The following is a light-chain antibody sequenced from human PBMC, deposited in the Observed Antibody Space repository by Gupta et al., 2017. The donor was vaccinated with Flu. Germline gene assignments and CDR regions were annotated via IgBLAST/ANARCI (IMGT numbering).Light chain of an antibody. Sequence: DVVLTQSPLSLPVSVGQPASISCRSSQSLVHSNGNSYLTWFQQRPGQSPRRLISRVSNRDSGVPDRVSGSGSGTYFTLRISRVEADDVGVYYCIQGTHWPTFGQGTKVEI. CDR3: IQGTHWPT. CDR1: QSLVHSNGNSY. V-gene: IGKV2-30*02. J-gene: IGKJ1*01. CDR2: RVS.